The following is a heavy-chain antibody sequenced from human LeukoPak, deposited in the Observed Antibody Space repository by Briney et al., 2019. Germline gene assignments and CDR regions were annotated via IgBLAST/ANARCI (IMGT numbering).Heavy chain of an antibody. CDR1: GGSIDSYY. Sequence: PSETLSLTCTVSGGSIDSYYWSWIRQPPGKGLEWIGYIYYSGTTNYNPSLKSRVTMSVDTSKNQLSLKLSSVTAADTALYYCARGRTTYSSGSLLADYWGQGTLVTVSS. J-gene: IGHJ4*02. CDR2: IYYSGTT. V-gene: IGHV4-59*12. CDR3: ARGRTTYSSGSLLADY. D-gene: IGHD6-25*01.